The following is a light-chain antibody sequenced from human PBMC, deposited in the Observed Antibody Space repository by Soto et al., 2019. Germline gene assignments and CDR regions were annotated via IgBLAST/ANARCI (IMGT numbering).Light chain of an antibody. CDR1: QTVSSW. CDR2: AAS. V-gene: IGKV1-12*01. J-gene: IGKJ2*01. Sequence: DIQMTPSPSSVSAAVGDRVTITCRASQTVSSWLAWYQHKPGKAPKLLIYAASTLQSGVPSRFSGSWSGTDFTLTISSLQPDDFATYYCQQGNSFPYTFGQGTKVEIE. CDR3: QQGNSFPYT.